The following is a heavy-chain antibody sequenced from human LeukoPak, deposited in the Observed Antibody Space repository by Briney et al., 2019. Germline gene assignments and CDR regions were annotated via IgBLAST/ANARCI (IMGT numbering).Heavy chain of an antibody. V-gene: IGHV3-23*01. CDR3: ARIFSGTDY. J-gene: IGHJ4*02. CDR2: ISGSGGST. Sequence: GSLRLSCAASGFTFSSYAMSWVRQAPGKGLEWVSAISGSGGSTYYADSVKGRFTISRDNSKNTLYLQMNSLRAEDTALYSCARIFSGTDYWGQGTVVTVPS. CDR1: GFTFSSYA. D-gene: IGHD2/OR15-2a*01.